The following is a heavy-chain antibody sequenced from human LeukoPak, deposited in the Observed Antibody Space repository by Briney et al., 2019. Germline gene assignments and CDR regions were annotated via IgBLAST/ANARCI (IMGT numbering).Heavy chain of an antibody. J-gene: IGHJ3*02. Sequence: GRSLRLSCAASGFTFSSYGMHWVRQAPGKGLEWVAVISYDGSNKYYADSVKGRFTISRDNSKSTVYLQMNSLRAEDTAVYYCAKEDGSGSSVFLDAFDIWGQGTMVTVSS. V-gene: IGHV3-30*18. CDR1: GFTFSSYG. D-gene: IGHD3-10*01. CDR3: AKEDGSGSSVFLDAFDI. CDR2: ISYDGSNK.